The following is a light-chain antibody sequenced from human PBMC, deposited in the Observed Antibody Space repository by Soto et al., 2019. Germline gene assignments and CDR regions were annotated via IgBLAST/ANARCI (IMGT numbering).Light chain of an antibody. J-gene: IGLJ3*02. CDR2: RNN. V-gene: IGLV1-47*01. CDR1: SSAIARNY. CDR3: ATWDDSLGGPV. Sequence: QSVLTQPPSASGTPGQRVTISCSASSSAIARNYLYWLQQLPGTAPKLLISRNNLRASGIPDRFSASKSGTSASLAISGLRSEDEADYHCATWDDSLGGPVFGGGTKLTVL.